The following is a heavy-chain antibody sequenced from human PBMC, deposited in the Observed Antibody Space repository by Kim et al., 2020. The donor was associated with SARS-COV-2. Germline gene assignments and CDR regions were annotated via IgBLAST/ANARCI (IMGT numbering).Heavy chain of an antibody. D-gene: IGHD5-18*01. Sequence: ETLSLTCAVYGGSFSGYYWSWIRQPPGKGLEWIGEINHSGSTNYNPSLKSRVTISVDTSKNQFSLKLSSVTAADTAVYYCARGRYSYGYFDYWGQGTLVTVSS. V-gene: IGHV4-34*01. CDR1: GGSFSGYY. CDR2: INHSGST. J-gene: IGHJ4*02. CDR3: ARGRYSYGYFDY.